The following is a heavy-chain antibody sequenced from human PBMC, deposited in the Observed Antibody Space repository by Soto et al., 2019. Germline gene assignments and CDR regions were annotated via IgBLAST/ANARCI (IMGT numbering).Heavy chain of an antibody. V-gene: IGHV4-59*13. CDR2: IHDSETT. CDR1: GGSINNYF. D-gene: IGHD5-12*01. Sequence: PSETLSLTCTVSGGSINNYFWSWIRQPPGRGLEWIGYIHDSETTNYNPSLKSRLSMSLDTSRNTVYLQMNGLRPEDTATYHCVSGYGRNGHDTRFDYWGQGTLVTVSS. J-gene: IGHJ4*02. CDR3: VSGYGRNGHDTRFDY.